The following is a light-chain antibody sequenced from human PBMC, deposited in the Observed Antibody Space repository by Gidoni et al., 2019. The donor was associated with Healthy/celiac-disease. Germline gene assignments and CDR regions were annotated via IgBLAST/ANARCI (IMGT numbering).Light chain of an antibody. J-gene: IGKJ3*01. CDR2: DAS. Sequence: DIQMTPSPSSLSASVGDRVTITCQASQDISNYLNWYQQKPGKAPKLLIYDASNLETGVPSRFSGSGSGTDFNFTISRLQPEDIATYYWQQYDNLPCTFGPGTKVDIK. CDR3: QQYDNLPCT. CDR1: QDISNY. V-gene: IGKV1-33*01.